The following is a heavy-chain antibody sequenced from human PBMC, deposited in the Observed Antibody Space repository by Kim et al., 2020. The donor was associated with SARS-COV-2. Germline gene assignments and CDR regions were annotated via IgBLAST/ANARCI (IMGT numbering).Heavy chain of an antibody. V-gene: IGHV3-64*01. D-gene: IGHD1-26*01. J-gene: IGHJ3*02. CDR2: ISSNGGST. CDR1: GFTFSSYA. Sequence: GGSLRLSCAASGFTFSSYAMHCVRQAPGKGLEYVSAISSNGGSTYYANSVKGRFTISRDNSKNTLYLQMGRLRAEDMAVYYCAVSSGSYLRLGAFDIWGQGTMVTVSS. CDR3: AVSSGSYLRLGAFDI.